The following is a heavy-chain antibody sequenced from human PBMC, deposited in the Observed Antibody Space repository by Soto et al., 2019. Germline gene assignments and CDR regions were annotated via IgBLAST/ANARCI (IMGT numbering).Heavy chain of an antibody. CDR2: IYYSGST. D-gene: IGHD1-1*01. V-gene: IGHV4-39*01. CDR3: ARLSSRDGYNCAYHYRLSV. Sequence: SETLSLTCTVSGGSISSSSYYWVWLRQPTGKGLEWIGSIYYSGSTYYNPSLKSRVTISVDTSKNQFSLKLSSVTAADTAVYYCARLSSRDGYNCAYHYRLSVWGKVTTVT. J-gene: IGHJ6*03. CDR1: GGSISSSSYY.